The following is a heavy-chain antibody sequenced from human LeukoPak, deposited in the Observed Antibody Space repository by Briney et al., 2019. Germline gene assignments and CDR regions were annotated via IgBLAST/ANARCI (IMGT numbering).Heavy chain of an antibody. Sequence: PGGSLRLSCAASGFTFSSYAMSWVRQAPGKGLEWVPAISGSGGSTYYADSVKGRFTISGDNSKNTLYLQMNSLRAEDTAVYYCAKAPGGYSGSYYGPYYFDYWGQGTLVTVSS. CDR3: AKAPGGYSGSYYGPYYFDY. V-gene: IGHV3-23*01. CDR2: ISGSGGST. J-gene: IGHJ4*02. CDR1: GFTFSSYA. D-gene: IGHD1-26*01.